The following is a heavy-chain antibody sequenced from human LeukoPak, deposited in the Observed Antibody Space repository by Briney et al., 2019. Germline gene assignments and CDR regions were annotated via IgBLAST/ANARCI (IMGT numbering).Heavy chain of an antibody. CDR2: INHSGST. V-gene: IGHV4-34*01. CDR1: GGSFSGYY. CDR3: ARVLRYSETHDAFDI. D-gene: IGHD3-9*01. Sequence: SETLSLTCAVYGGSFSGYYWSWLRQPPGKGLEWVGEINHSGSTNYNPSLKSRVTISVDTSKNQFSLKLSSVTAADTAVYYCARVLRYSETHDAFDIWGQGTMVTVSS. J-gene: IGHJ3*02.